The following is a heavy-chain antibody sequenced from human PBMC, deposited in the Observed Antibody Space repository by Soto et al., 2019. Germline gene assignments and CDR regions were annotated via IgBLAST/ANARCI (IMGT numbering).Heavy chain of an antibody. V-gene: IGHV3-11*01. CDR1: GFTFSDYH. CDR2: ISGSGRTT. J-gene: IGHJ4*02. D-gene: IGHD6-13*01. Sequence: QVQLVESGGGLVKPGGSLRLSCAASGFTFSDYHMTWIRQAPGKGLEWVSHISGSGRTTYYAESVKGRLTISRDNVKNSLSLQMNSLRAEDTAVYYCARARGSSPDYWGQGTLVSVSS. CDR3: ARARGSSPDY.